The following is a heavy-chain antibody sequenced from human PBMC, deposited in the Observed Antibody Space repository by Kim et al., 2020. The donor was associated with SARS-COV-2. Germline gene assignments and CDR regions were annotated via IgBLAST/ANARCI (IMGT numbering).Heavy chain of an antibody. J-gene: IGHJ6*02. V-gene: IGHV1-3*01. CDR3: ARDPVAAAGDYYYYGMDV. Sequence: QGRVTITRDTSASTAYMELSSLRSEDTAVYYCARDPVAAAGDYYYYGMDVWGQGTTVTVSS. D-gene: IGHD6-13*01.